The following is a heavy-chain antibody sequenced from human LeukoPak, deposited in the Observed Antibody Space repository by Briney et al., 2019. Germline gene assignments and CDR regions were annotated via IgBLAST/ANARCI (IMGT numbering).Heavy chain of an antibody. CDR2: ISSSGSTI. CDR3: SRGYGSGSYYV. V-gene: IGHV3-48*01. D-gene: IGHD3-10*01. CDR1: GFTFSSFP. Sequence: GGSLRLSCVVSGFTFSSFPMTWVRQAPGKGLECISSISSSGSTIYYADSVKGRFTISRDNARTSLFLQMNSLRAEDTAVYYCSRGYGSGSYYVWGQGILVTVSS. J-gene: IGHJ4*02.